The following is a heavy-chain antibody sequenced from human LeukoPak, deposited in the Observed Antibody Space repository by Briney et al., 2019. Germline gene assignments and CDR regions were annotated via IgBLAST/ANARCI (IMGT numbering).Heavy chain of an antibody. CDR2: INSDGSST. CDR1: GFTFSSYW. V-gene: IGHV3-74*01. Sequence: GGSLRLSCAASGFTFSSYWMHWVRQAPGKGLVWVSRINSDGSSTSYADSVKGRFTISRDNAKNTLYLQMNSLRAADTAVYYCARDTNTAMVTHIDCWGQGTLVTVSS. D-gene: IGHD5-18*01. J-gene: IGHJ4*02. CDR3: ARDTNTAMVTHIDC.